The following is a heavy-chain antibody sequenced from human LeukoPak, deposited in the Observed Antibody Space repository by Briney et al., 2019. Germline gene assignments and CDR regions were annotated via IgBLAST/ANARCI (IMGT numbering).Heavy chain of an antibody. CDR1: GYTLTSYD. Sequence: GASVKVSCKASGYTLTSYDINWVRQATGQGLEWMGWMNPNSGNTGYAQKFQGRVTMTRNTSISTAYMELSSLRSEDTAVYYCARAVYCSSTSCYLPIFYYYYGMDVWGQGTTVTISS. CDR3: ARAVYCSSTSCYLPIFYYYYGMDV. J-gene: IGHJ6*02. CDR2: MNPNSGNT. D-gene: IGHD2-2*01. V-gene: IGHV1-8*01.